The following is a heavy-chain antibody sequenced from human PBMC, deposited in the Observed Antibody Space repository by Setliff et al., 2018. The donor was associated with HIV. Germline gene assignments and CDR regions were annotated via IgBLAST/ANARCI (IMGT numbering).Heavy chain of an antibody. Sequence: PGGSLRLSCAASGFTLSNFWMTWVRQAPGKGLEWVASIKQDGSEKNYVDSVKGRFTLSRDNAKNSLYLQMSSLRADDTAVYFCARVRETSGACDVWGQGTMVTVSS. D-gene: IGHD1-26*01. CDR2: IKQDGSEK. J-gene: IGHJ3*01. CDR1: GFTLSNFW. V-gene: IGHV3-7*03. CDR3: ARVRETSGACDV.